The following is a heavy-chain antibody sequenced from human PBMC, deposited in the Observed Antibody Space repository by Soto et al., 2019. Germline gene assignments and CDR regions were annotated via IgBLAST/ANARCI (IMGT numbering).Heavy chain of an antibody. CDR2: INSDGSST. Sequence: GSLILSCAASGFTFSSYWMHWVRQAPGKGLVSVSRINSDGSSTFYADSVKGRFTISRDNAKNTLYLQMNSLRAEDTAVYYCSNWFDPWGQGTLVTVSS. CDR1: GFTFSSYW. J-gene: IGHJ5*02. CDR3: SNWFDP. V-gene: IGHV3-74*01.